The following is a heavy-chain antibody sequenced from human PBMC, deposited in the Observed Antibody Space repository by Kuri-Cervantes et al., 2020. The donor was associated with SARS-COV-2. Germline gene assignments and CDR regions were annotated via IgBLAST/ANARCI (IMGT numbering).Heavy chain of an antibody. V-gene: IGHV3-30-3*01. CDR2: ITYDGSNK. D-gene: IGHD3-10*01. J-gene: IGHJ4*02. CDR3: VKGSAASRPYYFDS. Sequence: GGSLRLSCAASEFTFSSYAVHWVRQAPGKGLEWVAVITYDGSNKYYADSVKGRFTISRDNSKTTLFLQMNSLRAEDTAVYHCVKGSAASRPYYFDSWGQGTLVTVSS. CDR1: EFTFSSYA.